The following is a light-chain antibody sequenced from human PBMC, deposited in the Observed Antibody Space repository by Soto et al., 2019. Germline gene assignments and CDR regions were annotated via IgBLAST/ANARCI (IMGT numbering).Light chain of an antibody. CDR1: SSNIGSKA. CDR3: AAWDDSLNGYF. J-gene: IGLJ1*01. CDR2: SNN. V-gene: IGLV1-44*01. Sequence: QSVLTQPPSASGTPGQRVTISCSGSSSNIGSKAVNWYQQLPGTAPKLLIYSNNQRPSGVPDRLSGSKSGTSASLAISGLQSEDEADYYGAAWDDSLNGYFFGTGTKSPS.